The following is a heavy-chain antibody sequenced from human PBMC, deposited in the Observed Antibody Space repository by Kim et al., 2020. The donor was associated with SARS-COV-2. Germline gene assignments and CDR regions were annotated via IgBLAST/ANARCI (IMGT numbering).Heavy chain of an antibody. CDR2: IYYSGST. D-gene: IGHD3-10*01. CDR1: GGSISSYY. CDR3: ARLWFGELLYGYYYYCMDV. Sequence: SETLSLTCTVSGGSISSYYWSWIRQPPGKGLEWIGYIYYSGSTNYNPSLKSRVTISVDTSKNQFSLKLSSVTAADTAVYYCARLWFGELLYGYYYYCMDV. J-gene: IGHJ6*01. V-gene: IGHV4-59*08.